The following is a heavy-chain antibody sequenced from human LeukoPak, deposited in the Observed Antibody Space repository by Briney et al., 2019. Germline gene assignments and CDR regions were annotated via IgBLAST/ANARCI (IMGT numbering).Heavy chain of an antibody. CDR2: IYYSGST. Sequence: SETLSLTCSVSVGFISSSSYFWSRIRQPPGKGLEWIGSIYYSGSTYYNPSLRSRVTISVDTSKNQFSLKLSSVTAADTAVYYYSCLVTSGDYFDYWGQGTLVTVSS. CDR3: SCLVTSGDYFDY. J-gene: IGHJ4*02. V-gene: IGHV4-39*01. CDR1: VGFISSSSYF. D-gene: IGHD1-14*01.